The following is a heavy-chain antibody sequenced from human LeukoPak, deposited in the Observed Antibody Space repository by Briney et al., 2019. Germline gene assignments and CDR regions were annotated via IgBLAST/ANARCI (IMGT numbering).Heavy chain of an antibody. CDR1: GYSISTGYY. Sequence: SETLSLTCAVSGYSISTGYYWAWIRQPPGKGLEWIGSIYHNESTYYNPSLKSRVTISVDTSKNQFSQKLSSVTAADTAVYYCARLYWGLGAFDIWGQGTMVTVSS. CDR2: IYHNEST. CDR3: ARLYWGLGAFDI. J-gene: IGHJ3*02. D-gene: IGHD3-16*01. V-gene: IGHV4-38-2*01.